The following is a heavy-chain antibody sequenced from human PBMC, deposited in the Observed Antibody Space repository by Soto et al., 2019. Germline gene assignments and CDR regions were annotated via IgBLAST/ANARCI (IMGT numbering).Heavy chain of an antibody. J-gene: IGHJ6*02. CDR1: GASISPYY. D-gene: IGHD7-27*01. Sequence: SETLSLTCSVSGASISPYYWSWIRQPPGKGLEWIGYIYYSGSTNYNPSLKSRVTISLDTSKNQFSLKLSSVTAADTAMYYCARDRGDRNDYYYGVDVWGQGTTVIVSS. CDR2: IYYSGST. CDR3: ARDRGDRNDYYYGVDV. V-gene: IGHV4-59*01.